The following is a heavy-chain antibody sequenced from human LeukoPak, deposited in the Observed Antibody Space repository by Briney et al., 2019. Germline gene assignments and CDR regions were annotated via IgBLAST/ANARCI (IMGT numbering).Heavy chain of an antibody. CDR2: IYYSGST. J-gene: IGHJ3*02. D-gene: IGHD2-2*01. Sequence: PSETLSLTCTVSGGSISSYYWIWLRQPPGKGLEGSGYIYYSGSTNYNPSLESRVTISVHTSKNQFSLKLSSVTAAGTAVYYCALGGVPAARYVFYMWGQGTMVTVSS. CDR3: ALGGVPAARYVFYM. V-gene: IGHV4-59*01. CDR1: GGSISSYY.